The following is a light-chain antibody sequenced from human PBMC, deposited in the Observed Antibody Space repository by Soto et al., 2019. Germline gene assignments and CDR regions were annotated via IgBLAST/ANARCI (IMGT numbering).Light chain of an antibody. CDR3: SSYTSSSTLLVV. J-gene: IGLJ2*01. V-gene: IGLV2-14*01. CDR2: DVS. Sequence: QSALTQPASVSGSPGQAITISCTGTSSDVGGYNYVSWYQQHPGKAPKLMIYDVSNRPSGVSNRFSGSKSGNTASLTISGLQAEDEADYYCSSYTSSSTLLVVFGGGTKLT. CDR1: SSDVGGYNY.